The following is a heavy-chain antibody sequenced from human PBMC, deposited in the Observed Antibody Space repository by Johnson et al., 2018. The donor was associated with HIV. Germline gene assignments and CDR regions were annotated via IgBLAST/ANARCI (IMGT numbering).Heavy chain of an antibody. CDR1: GFTFSDHW. CDR2: INGAGSRT. J-gene: IGHJ3*02. CDR3: ASGWGIAASDAFDI. Sequence: VQLVESGGGLVQPGGSLRLPCGASGFTFSDHWMQWVRQAPATGLVWVSRINGAGSRTSYADSVKGRLAIARDNAKNTLFLQMNSLRAEDKAVYYGASGWGIAASDAFDIWGQGTMVTVSS. V-gene: IGHV3-74*01. D-gene: IGHD6-13*01.